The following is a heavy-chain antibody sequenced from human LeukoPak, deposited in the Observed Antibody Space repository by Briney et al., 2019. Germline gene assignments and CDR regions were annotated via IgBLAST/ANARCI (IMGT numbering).Heavy chain of an antibody. Sequence: TGGSMRLSCAASGFSFSSYTVNWVRLAPGRGLEWVSSIIGTSEMHYADSVKGRFTLSRDNAKHSLFLQLYSLSVEDTAGYYCTRAIIVALGTGPFDIWGQGTVVTVSS. CDR3: TRAIIVALGTGPFDI. CDR1: GFSFSSYT. V-gene: IGHV3-21*06. CDR2: IIGTSEM. J-gene: IGHJ3*02. D-gene: IGHD6-13*01.